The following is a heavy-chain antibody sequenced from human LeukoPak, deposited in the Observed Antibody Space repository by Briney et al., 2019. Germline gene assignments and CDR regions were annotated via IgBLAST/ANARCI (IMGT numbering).Heavy chain of an antibody. J-gene: IGHJ6*02. D-gene: IGHD4-17*01. CDR2: IYYSGST. CDR3: AREGGDYGDYTDITFYGMDV. CDR1: GGSINSYY. Sequence: SETLSHTCTVSGGSINSYYWSWIRQPPGKGLEWIGYIYYSGSTNYNPSLKSRVTISVDTSKNQFSLKLSSVTAADTAVYYCAREGGDYGDYTDITFYGMDVWGQGTTFTVSS. V-gene: IGHV4-59*01.